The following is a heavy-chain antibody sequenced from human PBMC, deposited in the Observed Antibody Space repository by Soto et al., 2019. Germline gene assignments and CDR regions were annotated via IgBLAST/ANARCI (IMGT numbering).Heavy chain of an antibody. Sequence: PSETLSLTCTVSGGSVRSGDCYWRWIRQPPGKGLEWIGNIYYSGTIDYSPSLKSRVTISVDASKNQFSLKLSSVTAADTAVYYCARHLAVSGTFNWFDPWGQGTLVTVSS. CDR3: ARHLAVSGTFNWFDP. CDR1: GGSVRSGDCY. CDR2: IYYSGTI. V-gene: IGHV4-61*08. D-gene: IGHD6-13*01. J-gene: IGHJ5*02.